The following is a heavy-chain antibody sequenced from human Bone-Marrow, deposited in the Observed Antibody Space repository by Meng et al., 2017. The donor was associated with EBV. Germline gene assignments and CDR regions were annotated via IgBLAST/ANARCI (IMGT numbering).Heavy chain of an antibody. V-gene: IGHV4-4*02. Sequence: VQAQEEGLGLVKPSGPLALTCAVSGGSISRRSWGSWVRQHPGKWLEWIGEIYHSGSTNYNPSLKSRVTISVDKSKNQFPLKLSSVTAADTAVYYGASLAAAGPPFDYWGQGTLVTVSS. CDR3: ASLAAAGPPFDY. J-gene: IGHJ4*02. CDR2: IYHSGST. D-gene: IGHD6-13*01. CDR1: GGSISRRSW.